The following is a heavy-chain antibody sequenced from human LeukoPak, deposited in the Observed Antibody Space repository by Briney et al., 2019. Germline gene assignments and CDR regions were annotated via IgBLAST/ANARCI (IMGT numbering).Heavy chain of an antibody. V-gene: IGHV3-23*01. Sequence: GGSLRLSCAACGFNFNSYAMSWVRQAPGKGLAWVSAMSGSGGSTYYEDSVKGRFTISRNNSKNTLYLQMKSLRAADTAVYYLAKGWSGYYYFDYWGQGTLVTVSS. J-gene: IGHJ4*02. D-gene: IGHD3-3*01. CDR3: AKGWSGYYYFDY. CDR2: MSGSGGST. CDR1: GFNFNSYA.